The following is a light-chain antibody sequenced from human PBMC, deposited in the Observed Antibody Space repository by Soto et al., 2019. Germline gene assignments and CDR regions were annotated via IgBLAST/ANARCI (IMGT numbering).Light chain of an antibody. CDR3: SSYAGSNLWV. CDR1: SSDVGGYNY. J-gene: IGLJ3*02. Sequence: QSVLTQPPSASGSPGQSVTISCTGTSSDVGGYNYVSWYQQHPGKAPKLMIYEVSKRPSGVPDRFSGSKSGNTASLTVSGLQAEDAADYYCSSYAGSNLWVFGGGTKLTVL. CDR2: EVS. V-gene: IGLV2-8*01.